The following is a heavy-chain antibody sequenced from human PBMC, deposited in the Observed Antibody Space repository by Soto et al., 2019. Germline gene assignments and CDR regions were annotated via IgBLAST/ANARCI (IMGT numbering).Heavy chain of an antibody. CDR3: SIDYYMYYGISGYYRSPDY. CDR2: ISYDGSDK. J-gene: IGHJ4*02. Sequence: PGGSLRLSCAASGFTFSSYAMHWVRQAPGKGLEWVALISYDGSDKDYADSVKGRFTISRDNSRNTLFLQMNSLRAEDTAVYYCSIDYYMYYGISGYYRSPDYWGQGTLVTVSS. CDR1: GFTFSSYA. V-gene: IGHV3-30-3*01. D-gene: IGHD3-22*01.